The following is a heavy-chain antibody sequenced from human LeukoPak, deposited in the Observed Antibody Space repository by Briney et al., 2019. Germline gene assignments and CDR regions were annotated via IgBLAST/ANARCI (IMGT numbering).Heavy chain of an antibody. J-gene: IGHJ4*02. CDR2: INHSGST. D-gene: IGHD1-26*01. CDR1: GGSFSGYY. Sequence: SETLSLTCAVYGGSFSGYYWSWIRQSPGKGLESIGEINHSGSTNYNPCLKSRVTISVDTSMNQFSLKLSSVTAADTAVYYCARGIVGATRGLFDYWGQGILVTVSS. CDR3: ARGIVGATRGLFDY. V-gene: IGHV4-34*01.